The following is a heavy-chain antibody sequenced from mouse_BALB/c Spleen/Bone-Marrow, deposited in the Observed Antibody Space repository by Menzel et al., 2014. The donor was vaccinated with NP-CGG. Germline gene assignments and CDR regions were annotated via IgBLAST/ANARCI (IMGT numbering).Heavy chain of an antibody. J-gene: IGHJ2*01. CDR2: IYPGSGNT. V-gene: IGHV1-84*02. Sequence: LMESGPGLAKPGASVKISCKASGYTFTDYYINWVKQKPGQGLEWIGWIYPGSGNTKYNEKFKGKATLTVDTSSSTAYMQLSSLTSEDTAVYFCARENYGSSYYFDYWGQGTTLTVSS. CDR1: GYTFTDYY. CDR3: ARENYGSSYYFDY. D-gene: IGHD1-1*01.